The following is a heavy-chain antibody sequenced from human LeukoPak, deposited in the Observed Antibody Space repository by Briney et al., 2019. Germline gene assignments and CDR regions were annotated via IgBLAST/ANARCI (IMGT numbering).Heavy chain of an antibody. Sequence: GGSLRLSCAASGFTFSGYGMHWVRQAPGKGLEWVAVIWYDGSNKYYADSVKGRFTISRDNSKNTLYLQMNSLRAEDTAVYYCARAARYSGSYADYFDYWGQGTLVTVSS. V-gene: IGHV3-33*01. CDR2: IWYDGSNK. J-gene: IGHJ4*02. CDR3: ARAARYSGSYADYFDY. CDR1: GFTFSGYG. D-gene: IGHD1-26*01.